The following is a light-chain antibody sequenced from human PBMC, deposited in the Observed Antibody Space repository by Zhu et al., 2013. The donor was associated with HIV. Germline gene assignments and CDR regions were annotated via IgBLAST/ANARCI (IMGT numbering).Light chain of an antibody. J-gene: IGKJ5*01. CDR1: QSVANS. V-gene: IGKV3-11*01. Sequence: EIVLTQSPVTLSLSPGERATLSCRASQSVANSLAWYQQKPGQAPRLVIYDASRRATGIPARFSGSGSGTDFTLTISRLQPEDFAIYYCQQYDDSPITFGQGTRLEMK. CDR2: DAS. CDR3: QQYDDSPIT.